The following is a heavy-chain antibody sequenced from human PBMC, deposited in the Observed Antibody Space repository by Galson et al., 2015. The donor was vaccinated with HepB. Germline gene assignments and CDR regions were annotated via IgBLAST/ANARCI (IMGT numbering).Heavy chain of an antibody. CDR3: AKAGSIGWANWFDP. D-gene: IGHD6-19*01. CDR2: ISGSGGST. V-gene: IGHV3-23*01. CDR1: GFTFSSYA. J-gene: IGHJ5*02. Sequence: SLRLSCAASGFTFSSYAMSWVRQAPGKGLEWVSAISGSGGSTYYADSVKGRFTISRGNSKNTLYLQMNSLRAEDTAVYYCAKAGSIGWANWFDPWGQGTLVTVSS.